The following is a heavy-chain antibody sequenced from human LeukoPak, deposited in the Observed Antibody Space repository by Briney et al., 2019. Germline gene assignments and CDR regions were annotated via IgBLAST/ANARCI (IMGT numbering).Heavy chain of an antibody. CDR1: GFTFNSYG. D-gene: IGHD4-17*01. CDR2: IWYDGSNK. V-gene: IGHV3-33*01. J-gene: IGHJ4*02. Sequence: GRSLRLSCAAYGFTFNSYGIHWVRQAPGKGLEWVAFIWYDGSNKYYADSVKGGFTISRDNSKNTLYLQMNSLRAEDTAVYYCARARTTRGFDYWGQGTLVTVSS. CDR3: ARARTTRGFDY.